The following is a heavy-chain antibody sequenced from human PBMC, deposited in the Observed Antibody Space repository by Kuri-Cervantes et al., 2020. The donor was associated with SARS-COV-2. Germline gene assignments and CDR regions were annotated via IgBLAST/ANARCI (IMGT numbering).Heavy chain of an antibody. D-gene: IGHD2-2*01. CDR1: GYSISSGYY. CDR3: AVTHCSSTSCYPVDYYGMDV. J-gene: IGHJ6*02. Sequence: GSLRLSCAVSGYSISSGYYWGWIRQPPGKGLEWIGSIYYSGSTYYNPSLKSRVTISVDTSKNQFSLKLSSVTAADTAAYYCAVTHCSSTSCYPVDYYGMDVWGQGTTVTVSS. CDR2: IYYSGST. V-gene: IGHV4-38-2*01.